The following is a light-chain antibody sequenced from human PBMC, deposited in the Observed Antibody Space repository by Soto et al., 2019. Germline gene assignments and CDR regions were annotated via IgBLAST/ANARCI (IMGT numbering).Light chain of an antibody. CDR2: KAS. CDR3: QQFKSGTWT. V-gene: IGKV1-5*03. Sequence: DIQMTQSPSTLSGSVGDRVTITCRASQTISSWLAWYQQKPGKAPKLLIYKASTLKSGVPSRFSGSGSGTEFTLTISSLQPDDFATYFCQQFKSGTWTFGQGTKVEVK. CDR1: QTISSW. J-gene: IGKJ1*01.